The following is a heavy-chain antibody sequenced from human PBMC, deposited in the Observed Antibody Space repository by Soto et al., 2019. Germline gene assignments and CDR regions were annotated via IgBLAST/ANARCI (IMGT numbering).Heavy chain of an antibody. D-gene: IGHD3-22*01. CDR2: IYSRGST. Sequence: PGGSLRLSCAASGFTVSSNYMSWVRQAPGKGLEWVSVIYSRGSTYYADSVKGRFTISRHNSKNTLYLQMNSLRAEDTAVYYCAHDYYDSSGYFVSGMDVWGQGTTVTVSS. CDR1: GFTVSSNY. CDR3: AHDYYDSSGYFVSGMDV. V-gene: IGHV3-66*01. J-gene: IGHJ6*02.